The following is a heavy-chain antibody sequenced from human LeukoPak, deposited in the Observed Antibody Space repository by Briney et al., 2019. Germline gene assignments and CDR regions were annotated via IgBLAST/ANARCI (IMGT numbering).Heavy chain of an antibody. CDR3: ARDSSSWSLNWFDP. CDR1: GFTFSSCG. CDR2: IWYDGSNK. V-gene: IGHV3-33*01. Sequence: PGGSLRLSCAASGFTFSSCGMHWVRQAPGKGLEWVAVIWYDGSNKYYADSVKGRFTISRDNSKNTLYLQMNSLRAEDTAVYYCARDSSSWSLNWFDPWGQGTLVTVSS. J-gene: IGHJ5*02. D-gene: IGHD6-13*01.